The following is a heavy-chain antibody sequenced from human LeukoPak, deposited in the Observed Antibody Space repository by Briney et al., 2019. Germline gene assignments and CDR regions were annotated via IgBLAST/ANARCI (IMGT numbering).Heavy chain of an antibody. V-gene: IGHV3-23*01. D-gene: IGHD3-10*01. Sequence: GGSLRLSCAASGFTFSSYAMSWVRQAPGKGLEWVSAISGSGGSTYYADSVKGRFTISRDNPKNTLYLQMNSLRAEDTAVYYCAKPWGMVRGVIMGEDYWGQGTLVTVSS. CDR2: ISGSGGST. CDR3: AKPWGMVRGVIMGEDY. CDR1: GFTFSSYA. J-gene: IGHJ4*02.